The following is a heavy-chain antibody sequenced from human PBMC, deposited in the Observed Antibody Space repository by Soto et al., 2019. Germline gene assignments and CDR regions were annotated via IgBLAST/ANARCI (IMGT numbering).Heavy chain of an antibody. CDR2: ISSSSSYT. D-gene: IGHD1-7*01. V-gene: IGHV3-11*05. CDR1: GFTLSEYY. Sequence: QVQVVESGGGLVKPGGSLRLSCAASGFTLSEYYMSWIRRGPGKGLEWVSDISSSSSYTNHADSVKGRFTISRDNANNSLYLEMNSLKDEDTAVYYCARELWSRANSYYHHRLDVWGQGTPVTVSS. J-gene: IGHJ6*02. CDR3: ARELWSRANSYYHHRLDV.